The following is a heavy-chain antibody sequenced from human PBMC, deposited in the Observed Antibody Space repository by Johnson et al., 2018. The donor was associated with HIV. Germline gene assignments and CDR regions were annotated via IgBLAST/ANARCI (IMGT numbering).Heavy chain of an antibody. J-gene: IGHJ3*02. D-gene: IGHD5-18*01. CDR1: GFTFSSYA. V-gene: IGHV3/OR16-10*03. CDR3: ARDHWYGYSYGSNDAFDI. Sequence: VQLVESGGGLVQPGGSLRLSCAASGFTFSSYAMSWVRQAPGKGLEWVSGIGTGGDTYYPDPVKGRFPISRDNAKNSLSLQMNSLRAEDTAVYYCARDHWYGYSYGSNDAFDIWGQGTMVTVSS. CDR2: IGTGGDT.